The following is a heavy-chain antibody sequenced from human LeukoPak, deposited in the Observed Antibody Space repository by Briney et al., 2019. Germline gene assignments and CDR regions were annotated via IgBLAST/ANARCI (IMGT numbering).Heavy chain of an antibody. CDR2: INHSGST. CDR3: AREGYDSSDY. J-gene: IGHJ4*02. V-gene: IGHV4-34*01. CDR1: GGSFSGYY. Sequence: SETLSLTCAVYGGSFSGYYWGWIRQPPGKGLEWIGEINHSGSTNYNPSLKSRVTISVDTSKNQFSLKLSSVTAADTAVYYCAREGYDSSDYWGQGTLVTVSS. D-gene: IGHD3-22*01.